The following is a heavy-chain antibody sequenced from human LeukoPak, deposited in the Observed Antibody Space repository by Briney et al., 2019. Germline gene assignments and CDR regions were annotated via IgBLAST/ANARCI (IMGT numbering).Heavy chain of an antibody. CDR3: ARDSDIVVVVARPDY. Sequence: ASVKVSCKASGYTFTGYYMHWVRQSPGQGLEWMGWINSNSGGTNYAQKFQGRVTMTRDTSISTAYMELSRLRSDDTAVYYCARDSDIVVVVARPDYWGQGTLVTVSS. D-gene: IGHD2-15*01. CDR1: GYTFTGYY. V-gene: IGHV1-2*02. J-gene: IGHJ4*02. CDR2: INSNSGGT.